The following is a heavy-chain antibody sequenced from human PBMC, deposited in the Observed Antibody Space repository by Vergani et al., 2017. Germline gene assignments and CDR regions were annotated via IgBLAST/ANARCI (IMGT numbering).Heavy chain of an antibody. CDR3: ARPNYYDSSGRAFDI. CDR1: GGSISSYY. J-gene: IGHJ3*02. Sequence: QVQLQESGPGLVKPSETLSLTCTVSGGSISSYYWSWIRQPPGKGLEWIGYIYYSGSTNYNPSLKSRVTISVDTSKNQFSLKLSSVTAADTAVYYCARPNYYDSSGRAFDIWGQGTMVTVSS. CDR2: IYYSGST. V-gene: IGHV4-59*08. D-gene: IGHD3-22*01.